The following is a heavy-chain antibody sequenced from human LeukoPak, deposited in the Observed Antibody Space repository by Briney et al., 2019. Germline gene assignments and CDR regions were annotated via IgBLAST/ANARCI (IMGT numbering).Heavy chain of an antibody. CDR3: ARDQAPTYYYDFWCGYIDY. J-gene: IGHJ4*02. CDR2: IKQDGSEK. Sequence: GGSLRLSCAASGFTFSSYWMSWVRQAPGKGLEWVANIKQDGSEKYYVDSVKGRFTISRDNAKKSLYLQMNSLRAEDTAVYYCARDQAPTYYYDFWCGYIDYWGQGTLVTVSS. V-gene: IGHV3-7*01. D-gene: IGHD3-3*01. CDR1: GFTFSSYW.